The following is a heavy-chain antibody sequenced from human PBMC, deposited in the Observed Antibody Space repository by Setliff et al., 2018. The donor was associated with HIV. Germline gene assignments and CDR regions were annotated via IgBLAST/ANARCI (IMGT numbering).Heavy chain of an antibody. CDR3: ARKGLGSSFDFEY. CDR1: GFIFTNYG. J-gene: IGHJ4*02. D-gene: IGHD3-10*01. Sequence: ASVKVSCKASGFIFTNYGIHWVRQAPGHSLEWMGWITGGSGNTKYSEKFQGRVTLTRDTSASTAYMELSSLRSEDTAVYYCARKGLGSSFDFEYWGQGTLVTVSS. V-gene: IGHV1-3*01. CDR2: ITGGSGNT.